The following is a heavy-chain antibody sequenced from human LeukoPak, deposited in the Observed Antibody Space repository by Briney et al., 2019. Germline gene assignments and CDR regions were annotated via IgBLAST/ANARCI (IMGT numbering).Heavy chain of an antibody. V-gene: IGHV1-69*05. D-gene: IGHD2-2*01. J-gene: IGHJ6*03. CDR3: ARGQLEDIVVVPAAMEADYYYYYYMDV. Sequence: SVKVSCKASGGTFSSYAISWVRQAPGQGLEWMGGIIPIFGTANYAQKFQGRVTITTDESTSTAYMELSSLRSEDTAVYYCARGQLEDIVVVPAAMEADYYYYYYMDVWGKGTTVTVSS. CDR1: GGTFSSYA. CDR2: IIPIFGTA.